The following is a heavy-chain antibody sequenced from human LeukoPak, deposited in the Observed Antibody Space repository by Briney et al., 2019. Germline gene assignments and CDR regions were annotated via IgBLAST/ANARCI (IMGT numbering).Heavy chain of an antibody. J-gene: IGHJ4*02. CDR3: ARARVPYAYYFDY. D-gene: IGHD2-2*01. V-gene: IGHV4-59*01. CDR1: GGSISSYY. CDR2: IHYSGST. Sequence: SETLSLTCTVSGGSISSYYWSWIRQPPGKGLEWIGYIHYSGSTNYNPSLKSRVTISVDTSKNQFSLKLTSVTPADTAVYYCARARVPYAYYFDYWGQGILVTVSS.